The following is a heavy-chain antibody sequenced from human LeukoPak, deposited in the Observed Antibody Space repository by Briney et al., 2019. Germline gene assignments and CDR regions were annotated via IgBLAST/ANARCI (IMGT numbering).Heavy chain of an antibody. Sequence: SETLSLTCTVSGGSISSSGYYWGWIRQPPGKGLEWIGNIYYSGSTYYNPSLKSRVTISVDTSKNHFSLKLNSVTAADTALYYCARLGYCSSASCGPLDYWGQGTPVTVSS. CDR3: ARLGYCSSASCGPLDY. D-gene: IGHD2-2*01. CDR1: GGSISSSGYY. CDR2: IYYSGST. J-gene: IGHJ4*02. V-gene: IGHV4-39*02.